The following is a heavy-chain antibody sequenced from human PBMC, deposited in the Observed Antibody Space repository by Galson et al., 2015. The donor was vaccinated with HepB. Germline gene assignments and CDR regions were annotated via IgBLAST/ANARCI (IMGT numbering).Heavy chain of an antibody. CDR2: ISGSGGST. CDR1: GFTFSSYA. CDR3: AKGGYYYDSNRIDY. Sequence: SLRLSCAASGFTFSSYAMSWVRQAPGKGLEWVSAISGSGGSTYYADSVKGRFTISRDNSKNTLYLQMNSLGAEDTAVYYCAKGGYYYDSNRIDYWGQGTLVTVSS. J-gene: IGHJ4*02. V-gene: IGHV3-23*01. D-gene: IGHD3-22*01.